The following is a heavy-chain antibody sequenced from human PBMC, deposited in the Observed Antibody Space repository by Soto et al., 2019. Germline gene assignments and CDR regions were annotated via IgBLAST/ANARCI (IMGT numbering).Heavy chain of an antibody. Sequence: PSETLSLTCAVYGGSFSGYYWSWIRQPPGKGLEWIGEINHSGSTNYNPSLKSRVTISVDTSKNQFSLKLSSVTAADTAVYYCGRRITTVGVVSYGYFMDVWGQGTMVTVS. CDR1: GGSFSGYY. J-gene: IGHJ6*02. V-gene: IGHV4-34*01. CDR3: GRRITTVGVVSYGYFMDV. D-gene: IGHD3-3*01. CDR2: INHSGST.